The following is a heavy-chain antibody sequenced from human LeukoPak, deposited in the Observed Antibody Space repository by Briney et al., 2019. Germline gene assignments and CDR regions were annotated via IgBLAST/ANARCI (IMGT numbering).Heavy chain of an antibody. J-gene: IGHJ4*02. Sequence: GGSLRLSCAASGFTFRSYTMHWVRQAPGKGLEWVAVILYDGRTTNYAESVRGRFTISRDTSENTLFLQMDNLRPEDTAIYYCAREIRGSAFSFDYWGQGTLVTVSS. D-gene: IGHD2/OR15-2a*01. CDR1: GFTFRSYT. CDR3: AREIRGSAFSFDY. CDR2: ILYDGRTT. V-gene: IGHV3-30*04.